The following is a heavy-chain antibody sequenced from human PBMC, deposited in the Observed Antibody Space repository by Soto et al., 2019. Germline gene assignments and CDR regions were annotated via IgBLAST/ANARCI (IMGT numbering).Heavy chain of an antibody. J-gene: IGHJ5*02. D-gene: IGHD3-10*01. CDR1: GHLFNNHW. CDR3: ARGYFDSGHGYDL. CDR2: IFTRDPET. Sequence: GESLKISCKGPGHLFNNHWIGWVRQTPGKGLEWMGLIFTRDPETKTSPSFQGHVSFSVDNSINTVYLQWTSLKTTDTGIYFCARGYFDSGHGYDLWGQGTLVTVSS. V-gene: IGHV5-51*01.